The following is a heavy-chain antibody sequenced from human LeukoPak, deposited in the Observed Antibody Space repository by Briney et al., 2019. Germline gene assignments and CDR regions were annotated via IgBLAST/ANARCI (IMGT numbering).Heavy chain of an antibody. D-gene: IGHD6-13*01. V-gene: IGHV3-64*01. CDR2: ISNNGGST. Sequence: PGGSLRLSCAASGFTFSSYSMHWVRQAPGKGLEYVSAISNNGGSTYYANSVKARFTISRDNSRNTLYLQMGSLRAEDMAVYYCARVYSSIWTVDYWGQGTLVTVSS. CDR1: GFTFSSYS. J-gene: IGHJ4*02. CDR3: ARVYSSIWTVDY.